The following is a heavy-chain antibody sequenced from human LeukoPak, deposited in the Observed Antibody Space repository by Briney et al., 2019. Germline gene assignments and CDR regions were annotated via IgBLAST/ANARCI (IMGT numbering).Heavy chain of an antibody. CDR2: IYYSGST. Sequence: KSSETLSLTCTVSGGSISSSSYYWGWIRQPPGKGLEWIGSIYYSGSTYYNPSLKSRVTISVDTSKNQFSLKLSSVTAPDTAVYYCASPVQLLWFGELYNYHGFDIWGQGTMVTVSS. D-gene: IGHD3-10*01. V-gene: IGHV4-39*01. CDR3: ASPVQLLWFGELYNYHGFDI. J-gene: IGHJ3*02. CDR1: GGSISSSSYY.